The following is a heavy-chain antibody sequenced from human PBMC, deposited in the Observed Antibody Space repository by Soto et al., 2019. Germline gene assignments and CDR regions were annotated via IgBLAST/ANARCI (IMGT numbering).Heavy chain of an antibody. Sequence: GGSLRLSCAASGFTFSSYAMHWVRQAPGKGLEWVAVISYDGSNKYYADSVKGRFTISRDNSKNTLYLQMNSLRAEDTAVYYCARDIVVVPAAIPHYYGMDVWGQGXTVTVSS. CDR3: ARDIVVVPAAIPHYYGMDV. D-gene: IGHD2-2*01. J-gene: IGHJ6*02. CDR2: ISYDGSNK. CDR1: GFTFSSYA. V-gene: IGHV3-30-3*01.